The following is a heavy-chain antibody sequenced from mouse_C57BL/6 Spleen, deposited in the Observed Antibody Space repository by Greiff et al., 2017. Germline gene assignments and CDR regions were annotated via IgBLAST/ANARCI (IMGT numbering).Heavy chain of an antibody. V-gene: IGHV1-26*01. CDR3: ASIYDGYLTLMDY. Sequence: EVQLQQSGPELVKPGASVKISCKASGYTFTDYYMNWVKQSHGKSLEWIGDINPNNGGTSYNQKVKGKATLTVDKSSSTAYMELSSLTSEDSAVYFCASIYDGYLTLMDYWGQGTSVTVSS. CDR2: INPNNGGT. J-gene: IGHJ4*01. CDR1: GYTFTDYY. D-gene: IGHD2-3*01.